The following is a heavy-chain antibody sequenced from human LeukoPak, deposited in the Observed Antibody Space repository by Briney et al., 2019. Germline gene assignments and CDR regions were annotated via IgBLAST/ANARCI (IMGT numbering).Heavy chain of an antibody. J-gene: IGHJ4*02. CDR2: FDPEDGET. CDR3: ARDPLDYYYDTPSPFDY. CDR1: GYTLTELS. Sequence: ASVKVSCKVSGYTLTELSMHWVRQAPGKGLEWMGGFDPEDGETIYAQKFQGRVTMTEDTSTDTAYVELSSLRSEDTAVYYCARDPLDYYYDTPSPFDYWGQGTLVTVSS. D-gene: IGHD3-22*01. V-gene: IGHV1-24*01.